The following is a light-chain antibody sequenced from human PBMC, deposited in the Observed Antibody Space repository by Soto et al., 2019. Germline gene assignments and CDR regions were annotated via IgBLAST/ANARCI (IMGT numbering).Light chain of an antibody. CDR2: GAS. J-gene: IGKJ4*01. CDR1: QSVSSN. CDR3: QQYNDWPPPLT. Sequence: EIELTQSPATLSVYQGESATLSCRASQSVSSNLAWYQQKPGQAPRLLIYGASSRATGIPARFSGSGSATEFTLTISGLQSEDFAVYYCQQYNDWPPPLTFGGGTKVDIK. V-gene: IGKV3-15*01.